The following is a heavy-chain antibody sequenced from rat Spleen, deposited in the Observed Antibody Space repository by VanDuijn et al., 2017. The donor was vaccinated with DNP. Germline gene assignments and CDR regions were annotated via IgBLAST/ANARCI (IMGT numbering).Heavy chain of an antibody. CDR1: GFTFSDYY. Sequence: EVQLVESGGGLVQPGRSLKLSCAASGFTFSDYYMAWVRQAPTKGLQWVAYISHDGGSNYNGDSVKGRFTNSRDIAKSTLYLQMDSLRSEDTATYYCTRWGGDYFDYWGQGVMVTVSS. D-gene: IGHD1-12*02. CDR3: TRWGGDYFDY. CDR2: ISHDGGSN. V-gene: IGHV5-20*01. J-gene: IGHJ2*01.